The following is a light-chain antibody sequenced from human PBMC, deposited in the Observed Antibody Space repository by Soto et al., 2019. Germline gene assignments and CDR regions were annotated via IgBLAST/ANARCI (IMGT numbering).Light chain of an antibody. J-gene: IGKJ2*01. CDR1: QSISNW. CDR2: DAS. Sequence: DIQMTQSPSTLSASVGDRVTITCRANQSISNWLAWYQQIPGRAPKVLIYDASSLESRAPFRFSGSGSGTEFALTISSLQPEDFATYYCEQYRSYSNTFGQGTKLEIK. V-gene: IGKV1-5*01. CDR3: EQYRSYSNT.